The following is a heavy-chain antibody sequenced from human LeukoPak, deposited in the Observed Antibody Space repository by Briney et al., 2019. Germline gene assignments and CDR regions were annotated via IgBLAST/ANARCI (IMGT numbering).Heavy chain of an antibody. Sequence: ASETLSLTCAVYGGSFSGYYWSWIRQPPGKGLEWIGEINHSGSTNYNPSLKSRVTISVDTSKNQFSLKLSSVTAADTAVYYCARGRGINYCDSSGYYSDPDYWGQGTLVTVSS. CDR1: GGSFSGYY. D-gene: IGHD3-22*01. J-gene: IGHJ4*02. CDR2: INHSGST. V-gene: IGHV4-34*01. CDR3: ARGRGINYCDSSGYYSDPDY.